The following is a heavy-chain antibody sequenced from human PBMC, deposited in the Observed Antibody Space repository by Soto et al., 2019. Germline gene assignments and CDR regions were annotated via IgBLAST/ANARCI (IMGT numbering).Heavy chain of an antibody. V-gene: IGHV1-58*01. J-gene: IGHJ5*02. CDR3: ATRIGNIGWYWLDT. CDR2: IVLGNGNT. Sequence: ASVKVSCKASGFTFSSSAVQWVRQARGQRLEWIGWIVLGNGNTNYAQKFQERVTITRDMSTSTAYMEVRSLTSDDTAVYYCATRIGNIGWYWLDTWGQGTLVTVSS. D-gene: IGHD6-19*01. CDR1: GFTFSSSA.